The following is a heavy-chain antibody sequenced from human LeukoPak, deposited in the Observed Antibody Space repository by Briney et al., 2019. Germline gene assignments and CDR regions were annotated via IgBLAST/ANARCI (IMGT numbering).Heavy chain of an antibody. CDR3: ARDLIVGDTGDVFDI. Sequence: PGGSLRLSCAAAGFTFRSYSMNWLRQAPGKGLEWVSSITTSSSHIYYADSVKGRFTISRDNAKNSLYLQLNSLRAEHTAVYYCARDLIVGDTGDVFDIWGQGTMVTVSS. CDR1: GFTFRSYS. D-gene: IGHD1-26*01. V-gene: IGHV3-21*01. CDR2: ITTSSSHI. J-gene: IGHJ3*02.